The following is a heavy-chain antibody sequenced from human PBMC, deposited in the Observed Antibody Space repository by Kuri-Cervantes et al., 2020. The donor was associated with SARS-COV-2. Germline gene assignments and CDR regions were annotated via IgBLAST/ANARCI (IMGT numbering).Heavy chain of an antibody. CDR3: ARDLVGGDYFNPYYFDY. Sequence: GGSLRLSCAASGFTFSSYAMSWVRQAPGKGLEWVSAISGSGGSTYYADSVKGRFTISRDNSKNTLYLQMNGLRAEDTAVYYCARDLVGGDYFNPYYFDYWGQGTLVTVSS. V-gene: IGHV3-23*01. D-gene: IGHD4-17*01. J-gene: IGHJ4*02. CDR2: ISGSGGST. CDR1: GFTFSSYA.